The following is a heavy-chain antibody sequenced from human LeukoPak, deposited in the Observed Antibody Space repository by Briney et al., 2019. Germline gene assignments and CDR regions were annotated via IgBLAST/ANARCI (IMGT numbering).Heavy chain of an antibody. CDR2: IYYSGST. Sequence: SETLSLTCTVSGGSISSGGYYWSWIRQHPGKGLEWIGYIYYSGSTYYNPSLKSRVTISVDTSKNQFSLKLSSVTAADTAVYYCARGRSVGAILYYGMDVWGQGTTVTVSS. J-gene: IGHJ6*02. CDR1: GGSISSGGYY. CDR3: ARGRSVGAILYYGMDV. V-gene: IGHV4-31*03. D-gene: IGHD1-26*01.